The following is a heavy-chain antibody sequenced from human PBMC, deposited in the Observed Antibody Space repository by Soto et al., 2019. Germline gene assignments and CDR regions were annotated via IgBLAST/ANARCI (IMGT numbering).Heavy chain of an antibody. V-gene: IGHV3-74*01. CDR3: ARDGTYYDFWSGYYTGYYYYYMDV. D-gene: IGHD3-3*01. CDR2: INSDGSST. Sequence: EVQLVESGGGLVQPGGSLRLSCAASGFTFSSYWMHWVRQAPGKGLVWVSRINSDGSSTSYADSVKGRFTISRDNAKNTLYLQMNSLRAEDTAVYYCARDGTYYDFWSGYYTGYYYYYMDVWGKGTTVTVSS. CDR1: GFTFSSYW. J-gene: IGHJ6*03.